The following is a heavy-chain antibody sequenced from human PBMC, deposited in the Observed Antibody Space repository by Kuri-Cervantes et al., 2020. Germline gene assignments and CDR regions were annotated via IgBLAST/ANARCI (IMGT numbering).Heavy chain of an antibody. CDR2: IYYSGST. CDR1: GGSISSSSYY. CDR3: ARFLIAAAGMVDY. Sequence: SETLSLTCTVSGGSISSSSYYWGWIRQPPGKGLEWIGSIYYSGSTYYNPSLKNRVTISVDTSKNQFSLKLSSVTAADTAVYYCARFLIAAAGMVDYWGQGTLVTVSS. D-gene: IGHD6-13*01. J-gene: IGHJ4*02. V-gene: IGHV4-39*01.